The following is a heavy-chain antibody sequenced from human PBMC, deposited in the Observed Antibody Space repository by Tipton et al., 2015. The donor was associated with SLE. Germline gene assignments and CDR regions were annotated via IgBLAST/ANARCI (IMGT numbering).Heavy chain of an antibody. CDR2: LSYSGST. CDR3: ATQGYYDSSFDY. D-gene: IGHD3-16*01. J-gene: IGHJ4*02. V-gene: IGHV4-59*08. Sequence: LRLSCAASGFTLSSYYWSWIRQSPEKGLEWIGYLSYSGSTNYNPSLESRVTISVDTSKNQFSLKLSSVTAADTAVYYCATQGYYDSSFDYWGQGTLVTVSS. CDR1: GFTLSSYY.